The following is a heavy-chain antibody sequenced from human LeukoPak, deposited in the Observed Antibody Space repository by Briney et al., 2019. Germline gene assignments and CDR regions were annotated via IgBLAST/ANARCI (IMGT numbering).Heavy chain of an antibody. CDR2: ISSSSSYI. CDR3: AGGTGYGRIDY. D-gene: IGHD5-18*01. Sequence: GGSLRLSCAASGFTFSSYSMNWVRQAPGKGLEWVSSISSSSSYIYYADSVKGRFTISRDNAKNSLYLQMNSLRAEDTAVYYCAGGTGYGRIDYWGQGTLVTVSS. V-gene: IGHV3-21*01. J-gene: IGHJ4*02. CDR1: GFTFSSYS.